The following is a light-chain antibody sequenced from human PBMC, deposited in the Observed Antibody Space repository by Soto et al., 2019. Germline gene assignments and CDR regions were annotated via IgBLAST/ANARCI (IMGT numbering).Light chain of an antibody. CDR2: GAA. V-gene: IGKV3-15*01. Sequence: EIVLTQSPATLSVSPGERATLSCRASQSISSNLASYQHQPAQAPPLLINGAATRATGSPAKISGSGSGTNFTLTISRREPEEDALYYCQQYDSTPATFGQGTKVDIK. J-gene: IGKJ1*01. CDR1: QSISSN. CDR3: QQYDSTPAT.